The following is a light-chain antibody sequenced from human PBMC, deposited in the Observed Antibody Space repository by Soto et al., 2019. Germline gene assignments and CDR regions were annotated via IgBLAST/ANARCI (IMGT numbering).Light chain of an antibody. CDR1: QSISSW. Sequence: DIQMTLSPSPLSASVGRRFSLTCRASQSISSWLAWYQQKPGNAPKLLIDAASNLQNGVPSRFSGSGSGTDFTITISSLQTEDFATYFCQQTSSNPRTFGQGTKVDI. J-gene: IGKJ1*01. V-gene: IGKV1-39*01. CDR2: AAS. CDR3: QQTSSNPRT.